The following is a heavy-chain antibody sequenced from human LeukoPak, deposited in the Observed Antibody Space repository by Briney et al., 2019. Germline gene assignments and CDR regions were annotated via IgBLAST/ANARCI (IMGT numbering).Heavy chain of an antibody. CDR1: GFTFSSYA. V-gene: IGHV3-23*01. D-gene: IGHD3-22*01. CDR3: AKVTTMIVVVSHFDY. CDR2: ISGSGGST. J-gene: IGHJ4*02. Sequence: PGGSQRLSCAASGFTFSSYAMSWVRQAPGRGLEWGSAISGSGGSTYYADSVKGRFTISRDNSKNSLYMQMNSLRAEDTAVYYCAKVTTMIVVVSHFDYWGQGTLVTVSS.